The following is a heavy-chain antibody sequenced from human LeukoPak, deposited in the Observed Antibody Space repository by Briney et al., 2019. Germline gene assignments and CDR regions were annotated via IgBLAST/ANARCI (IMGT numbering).Heavy chain of an antibody. J-gene: IGHJ4*02. CDR3: TRDAPAGGKLDS. Sequence: GGSLRLSCAASGFTVSNNFMNWVRQAPGKGLEWASVIFDVGNTYYADSVKDRFTISRDNSKNTLYLQMSSLRVEDTAVYYCTRDAPAGGKLDSWGQGTLVTVSS. CDR2: IFDVGNT. V-gene: IGHV3-66*01. D-gene: IGHD4-23*01. CDR1: GFTVSNNF.